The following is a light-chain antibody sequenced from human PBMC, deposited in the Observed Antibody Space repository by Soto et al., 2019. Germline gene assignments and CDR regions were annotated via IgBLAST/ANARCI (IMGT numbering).Light chain of an antibody. Sequence: EIVLTQSPGTLSLSPGERAILSCRGSQSVPLGWYPQKPGQAPRLLIFGASHRATGIPDRFSGSGSGTDFTLTISNLEPEDFAVYYCQQYGRSPRTFGQGTRVEIK. J-gene: IGKJ5*01. V-gene: IGKV3-20*01. CDR1: QSVP. CDR2: GAS. CDR3: QQYGRSPRT.